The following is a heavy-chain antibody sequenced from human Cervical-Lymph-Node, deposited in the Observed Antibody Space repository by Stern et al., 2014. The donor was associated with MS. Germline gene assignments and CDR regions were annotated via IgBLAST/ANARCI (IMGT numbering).Heavy chain of an antibody. CDR2: MNPNSGNT. CDR3: AAQLGPDV. V-gene: IGHV1-8*02. D-gene: IGHD6-13*01. J-gene: IGHJ4*02. Sequence: QVQLGQSGAEVKKPGASVKVSCEPSGYVFTAYDINWVRQAPGQGLEWMGWMNPNSGNTGYAQQFQGRVTMTRDTSITTAYMEMSSLRSEDTAVYYCAAQLGPDVWGQGTRVTVSS. CDR1: GYVFTAYD.